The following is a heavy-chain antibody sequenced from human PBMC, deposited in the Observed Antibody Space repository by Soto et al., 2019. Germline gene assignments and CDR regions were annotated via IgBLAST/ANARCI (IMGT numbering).Heavy chain of an antibody. D-gene: IGHD3-16*01. Sequence: GGSLRLSCAASGFTVSSNYMSWVRQAPGKGLEWVSVIYSGGSTYYADSVKGRFTISRDNSKNTLYLQMNSLRAEDTAVYYCARDPGGDNHGFDYWGQGTLVTVSS. CDR3: ARDPGGDNHGFDY. CDR2: IYSGGST. J-gene: IGHJ4*02. V-gene: IGHV3-66*01. CDR1: GFTVSSNY.